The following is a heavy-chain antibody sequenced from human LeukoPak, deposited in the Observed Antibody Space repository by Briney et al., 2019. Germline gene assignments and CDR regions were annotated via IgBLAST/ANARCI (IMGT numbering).Heavy chain of an antibody. CDR2: ISGSGNSI. CDR1: GFTFSSYG. Sequence: GGSLRLSCAASGFTFSSYGMPWVRQAQGKGLEWVSSISGSGNSIYYAGSVKGRFTISRDNAKNSLYLQMNSLRVEDTAVYYCARDASGYDRSFDYWGQGTLVTVSS. CDR3: ARDASGYDRSFDY. V-gene: IGHV3-21*06. J-gene: IGHJ4*02. D-gene: IGHD5-12*01.